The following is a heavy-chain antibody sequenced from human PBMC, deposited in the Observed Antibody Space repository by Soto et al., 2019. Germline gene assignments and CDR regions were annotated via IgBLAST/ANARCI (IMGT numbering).Heavy chain of an antibody. J-gene: IGHJ3*02. Sequence: SVKVSCKASGGTFSSYAISWVRQAPGQGLEWMGGIIPIFGTANYAQKFQGRVTITADESTSTAYMELSSLRSEDTAVYYCARENDFWSGYPPHDAFDIWGQGTMVTVSS. CDR1: GGTFSSYA. D-gene: IGHD3-3*01. CDR2: IIPIFGTA. CDR3: ARENDFWSGYPPHDAFDI. V-gene: IGHV1-69*13.